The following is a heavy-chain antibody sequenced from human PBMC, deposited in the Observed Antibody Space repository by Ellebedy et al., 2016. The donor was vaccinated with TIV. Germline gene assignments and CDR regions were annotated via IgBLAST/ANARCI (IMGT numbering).Heavy chain of an antibody. CDR3: AKIRAQWEPLDY. J-gene: IGHJ4*02. D-gene: IGHD1-26*01. CDR1: GFIFGSYG. Sequence: GESLKISCAASGFIFGSYGMHWVRQAPGKGLEWVTVISYEGSNEYYADSVKGRFTISRDNSKNTLYLQMNSLRAEDTAVYYCAKIRAQWEPLDYWGQGTLVTVSS. CDR2: ISYEGSNE. V-gene: IGHV3-30-3*02.